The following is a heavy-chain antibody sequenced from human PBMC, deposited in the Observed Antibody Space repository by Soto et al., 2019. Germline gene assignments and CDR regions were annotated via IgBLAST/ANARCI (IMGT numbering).Heavy chain of an antibody. CDR2: ISDGEGST. CDR3: VKGGWLDY. Sequence: VGSLRLSCGASGFTFGGYGVHWVRQAPGKGLEWVSVISDGEGSTHYADSVKGRFTISRDNSRNTLYLQMNSLRVEDTALYYCVKGGWLDYWGQGALVTVSS. D-gene: IGHD5-12*01. CDR1: GFTFGGYG. J-gene: IGHJ4*02. V-gene: IGHV3-33*06.